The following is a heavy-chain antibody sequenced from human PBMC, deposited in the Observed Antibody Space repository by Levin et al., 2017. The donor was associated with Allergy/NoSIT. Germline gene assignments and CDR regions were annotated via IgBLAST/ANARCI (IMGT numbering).Heavy chain of an antibody. J-gene: IGHJ4*02. V-gene: IGHV3-64*01. Sequence: GGSLRLSCAASGFTFSTYAMHWVRQAPGKGLEYVSAISTNGGSTYYANSVKGRFTISRDNSKNTLYLQMGSLRTEDMAVYYCGIARCSGGTCYGGSNLDYWGQGTLVTVSS. D-gene: IGHD2-15*01. CDR2: ISTNGGST. CDR1: GFTFSTYA. CDR3: GIARCSGGTCYGGSNLDY.